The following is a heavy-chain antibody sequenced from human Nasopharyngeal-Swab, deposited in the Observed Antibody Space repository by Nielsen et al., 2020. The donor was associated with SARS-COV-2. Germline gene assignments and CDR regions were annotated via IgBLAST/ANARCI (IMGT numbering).Heavy chain of an antibody. CDR1: GFTFSSYA. CDR3: ARGDCSSNSCYLNDPPRNDAFDI. CDR2: ISYDGSNK. J-gene: IGHJ3*02. V-gene: IGHV3-30-3*01. D-gene: IGHD2-2*01. Sequence: GESLKISCAASGFTFSSYAMHWVRQAPGKGLEWVAVISYDGSNKYYADSVKGRFTISRDNSKNTLYLQMNSLRAEDTAVYYCARGDCSSNSCYLNDPPRNDAFDIWGQGIMVTVSS.